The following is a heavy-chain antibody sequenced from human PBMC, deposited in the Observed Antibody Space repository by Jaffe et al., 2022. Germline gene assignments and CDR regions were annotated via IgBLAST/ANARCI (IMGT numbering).Heavy chain of an antibody. CDR3: AKDSGWYFSNYYYYYMDV. J-gene: IGHJ6*03. D-gene: IGHD6-19*01. CDR2: ISGSGGST. V-gene: IGHV3-23*01. Sequence: EVQLLESGGGLVQPGGSLRLSCAASGFTFSSYAMSWVRQAPGKGLEWVSAISGSGGSTYYADSVKGRFTISRDNSKNTLYLQMNSLRAEDTAVYYCAKDSGWYFSNYYYYYMDVWGKGTTVTVSS. CDR1: GFTFSSYA.